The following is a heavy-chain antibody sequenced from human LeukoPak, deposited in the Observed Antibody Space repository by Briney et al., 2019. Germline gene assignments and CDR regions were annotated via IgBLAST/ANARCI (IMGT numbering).Heavy chain of an antibody. Sequence: PGGSLRLSCVASGFTFSNYGMHWVRQAPGRGLECVAVIRYDGKHQYYADSVKGRFNISRDNPKNMLYLQMNSLRVEDTAVYYCAKGPTQVLRFLRDGKTYYMDVWGKGTSGLVSS. CDR1: GFTFSNYG. CDR2: IRYDGKHQ. CDR3: AKGPTQVLRFLRDGKTYYMDV. D-gene: IGHD3-3*01. J-gene: IGHJ6*03. V-gene: IGHV3-30*02.